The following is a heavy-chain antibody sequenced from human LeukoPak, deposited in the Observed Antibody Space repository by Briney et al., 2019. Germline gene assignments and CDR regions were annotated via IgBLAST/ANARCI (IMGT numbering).Heavy chain of an antibody. J-gene: IGHJ4*02. V-gene: IGHV4-34*01. D-gene: IGHD7-27*01. CDR3: ARGRRANWGSAPIDY. CDR2: INHSGST. Sequence: SETLSLTCAVYGGSFSGYYWSWTRQPPGKGLEWIGEINHSGSTNYNPSLKSRVTISVDTSKNQFSLKLSSVTAADTAVYYCARGRRANWGSAPIDYWGQGTLVTVSS. CDR1: GGSFSGYY.